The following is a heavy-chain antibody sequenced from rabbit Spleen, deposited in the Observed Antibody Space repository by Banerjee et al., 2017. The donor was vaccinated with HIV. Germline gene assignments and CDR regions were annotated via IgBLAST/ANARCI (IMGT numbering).Heavy chain of an antibody. V-gene: IGHV1S7*01. CDR3: ARGPPYAGYSSYGYVYFNL. J-gene: IGHJ4*01. D-gene: IGHD7-1*01. Sequence: QLKESGGGLVQPGGSLKLSCKVSGFDFSGYYMSWVRQAPGKGLEWIGYIDPVFGSTYYASWVNGRFTISSDNAQNTLYLQLKSLTAADTATYFCARGPPYAGYSSYGYVYFNLWGPGTLVTVS. CDR1: GFDFSGYY. CDR2: IDPVFGST.